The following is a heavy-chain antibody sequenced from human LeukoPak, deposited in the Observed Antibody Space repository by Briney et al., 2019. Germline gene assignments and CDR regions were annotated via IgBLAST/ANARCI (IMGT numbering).Heavy chain of an antibody. V-gene: IGHV4-59*01. CDR2: IYYSGST. CDR1: GGSISSYY. CDR3: ASLGVFGGWNFDY. Sequence: SETLSLTCTVSGGSISSYYWSWIRQPPGKGLEWIGYIYYSGSTNYNPSLKSRVTISVDTSKNQFSLKLSSVTAADTAVYYCASLGVFGGWNFDYWGQGTLVTVSS. J-gene: IGHJ4*02. D-gene: IGHD6-19*01.